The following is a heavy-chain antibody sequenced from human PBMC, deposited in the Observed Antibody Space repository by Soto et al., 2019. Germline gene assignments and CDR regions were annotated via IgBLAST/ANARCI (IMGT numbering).Heavy chain of an antibody. CDR1: GFTFSSYG. V-gene: IGHV3-30*02. Sequence: GGSLRLSCAASGFTFSSYGMHWVRQTPAKGLEWVAFIWYDGSDEYYADSVRGRFTISRDNSKNTLYLQMNSLRAEDTAVYYCAKEEALRSPRKTYYDFWSGYSGPQHFDYWGQGTLVTVSS. D-gene: IGHD3-3*01. J-gene: IGHJ4*02. CDR3: AKEEALRSPRKTYYDFWSGYSGPQHFDY. CDR2: IWYDGSDE.